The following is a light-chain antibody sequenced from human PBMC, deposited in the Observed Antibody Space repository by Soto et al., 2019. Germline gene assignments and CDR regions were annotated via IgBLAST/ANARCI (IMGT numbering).Light chain of an antibody. V-gene: IGKV3-11*01. J-gene: IGKJ5*01. Sequence: DIVLTQSPATLSLSPGETATLSCRASQSVGGYLGWYQQKPGKAPRLLIYADSTMATGIPARFSGSGSGTDFTLTISSLEPEDFSAYYCQQRYSRPSTFGQGTRLEIK. CDR1: QSVGGY. CDR3: QQRYSRPST. CDR2: ADS.